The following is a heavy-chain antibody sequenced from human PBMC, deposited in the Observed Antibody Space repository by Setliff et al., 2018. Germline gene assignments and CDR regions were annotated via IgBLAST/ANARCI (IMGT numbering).Heavy chain of an antibody. CDR2: IRSDVTKK. Sequence: QAGGSLRLSCAASGFTFSGSAVHWVRQASGKGLEWVTFIRSDVTKKDYIDFVRGRFTISRDNSRNTLYLEMNSLRIEDTATYYCAKVLWSFEPTLKGNFDYWGRGTLVTVSS. J-gene: IGHJ4*02. CDR3: AKVLWSFEPTLKGNFDY. V-gene: IGHV3-30*02. D-gene: IGHD1-26*01. CDR1: GFTFSGSA.